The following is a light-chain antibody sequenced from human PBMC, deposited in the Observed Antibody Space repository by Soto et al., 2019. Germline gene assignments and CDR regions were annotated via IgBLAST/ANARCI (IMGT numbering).Light chain of an antibody. J-gene: IGKJ5*01. CDR1: QSVSIH. V-gene: IGKV3-15*01. Sequence: ERMMNQSPGTLSVYLGERATLSCRASQSVSIHLAWYQQKPGQAPRLLIYDTSTRATGIPARFSGSGSGTEFTLTISSLQSEDFAVYYCQQYSNWPPIPFGQGTRLE. CDR2: DTS. CDR3: QQYSNWPPIP.